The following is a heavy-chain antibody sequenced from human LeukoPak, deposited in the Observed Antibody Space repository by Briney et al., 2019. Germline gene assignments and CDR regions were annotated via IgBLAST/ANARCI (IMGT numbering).Heavy chain of an antibody. V-gene: IGHV3-7*01. Sequence: GGSLRLSCAAFGFTFSSYEMNWVRQAPGKGLEWVANIKQDGSEKYYVDSVKGRFTISRDNAKNSLYLQMNSLRAEDTAVYYCARDSGSYSYWGQGTLVTVSS. D-gene: IGHD1-26*01. J-gene: IGHJ4*02. CDR2: IKQDGSEK. CDR1: GFTFSSYE. CDR3: ARDSGSYSY.